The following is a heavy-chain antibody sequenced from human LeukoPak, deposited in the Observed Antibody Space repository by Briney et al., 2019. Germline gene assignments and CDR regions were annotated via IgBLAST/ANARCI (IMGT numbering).Heavy chain of an antibody. CDR3: TRHSPLDFWSGYYDDY. V-gene: IGHV4-34*01. Sequence: SETLSLTCAVYGGSFSGYYWSWIRQPPGKGLEWIGEINHSGSTNYNPSLKSRVTISVDMSKNQFSLKLSSVTAADTAVYYCTRHSPLDFWSGYYDDYWGQGTLVTVSS. CDR2: INHSGST. D-gene: IGHD3-3*01. J-gene: IGHJ4*02. CDR1: GGSFSGYY.